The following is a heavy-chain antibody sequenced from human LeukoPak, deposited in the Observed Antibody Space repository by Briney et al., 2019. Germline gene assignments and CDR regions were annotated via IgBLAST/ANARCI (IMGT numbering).Heavy chain of an antibody. D-gene: IGHD3-22*01. V-gene: IGHV4-34*01. CDR3: ARGRRITMIVVVIYNWFDP. Sequence: PSETLSLTCAVYGGSFSGYYWSWIRQPPGKGLEWIGGINHSGSTNYNPSLKSRVTISVDTSKNQFSLKLSSVTAADTAVYYCARGRRITMIVVVIYNWFDPWGQGTLVTVSS. CDR1: GGSFSGYY. CDR2: INHSGST. J-gene: IGHJ5*02.